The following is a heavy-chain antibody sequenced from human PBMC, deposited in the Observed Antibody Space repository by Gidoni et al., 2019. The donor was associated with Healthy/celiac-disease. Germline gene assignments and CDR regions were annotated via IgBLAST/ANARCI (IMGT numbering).Heavy chain of an antibody. Sequence: QVQLQESGPGLVRPSQTLSLTCTVSGDSISSGAYYWSWIRQHPGKGLEWIGYIYHSGSTYYSPSLKSRITISVDTSKNQFSLKLNSVTAADTAVYYCTRDGDYGSGSYFQPIDYWGQGTLVTVSS. J-gene: IGHJ4*02. D-gene: IGHD3-10*01. V-gene: IGHV4-31*03. CDR3: TRDGDYGSGSYFQPIDY. CDR1: GDSISSGAYY. CDR2: IYHSGST.